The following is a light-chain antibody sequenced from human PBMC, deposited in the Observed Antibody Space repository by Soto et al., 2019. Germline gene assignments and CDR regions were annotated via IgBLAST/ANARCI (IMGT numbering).Light chain of an antibody. J-gene: IGLJ2*01. V-gene: IGLV1-44*01. CDR3: ATWDDSLNGLL. CDR1: SSNIGINA. Sequence: QSVLTQAPSASGTTGQRVTISCSGSSSNIGINAVDWYQQLPRTAPKLLIYTNNRRPSGVPDRFSGSKSGTSASLAISGLQSDDEADYYCATWDDSLNGLLFGGGTQLTVL. CDR2: TNN.